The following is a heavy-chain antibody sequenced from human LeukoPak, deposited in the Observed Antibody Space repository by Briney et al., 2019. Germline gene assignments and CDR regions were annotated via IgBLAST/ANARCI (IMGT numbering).Heavy chain of an antibody. J-gene: IGHJ4*02. V-gene: IGHV3-23*01. CDR3: ARGSTGGYSGYDATRKNFDY. Sequence: GGSLRLSCAASGFTFSSYAMSWVRQAPGKGLEWVSAISGSGGSTYYADSVKGRFTIPRDNSKNTLYLQMNSLRAEDTAPYYCARGSTGGYSGYDATRKNFDYWGQGTLVTVSS. CDR2: ISGSGGST. D-gene: IGHD5-12*01. CDR1: GFTFSSYA.